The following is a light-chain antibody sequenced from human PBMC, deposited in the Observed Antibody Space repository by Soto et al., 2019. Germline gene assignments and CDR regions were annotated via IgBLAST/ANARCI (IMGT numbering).Light chain of an antibody. CDR1: SSNIGAGYD. CDR3: AAWDARLSAWV. V-gene: IGLV1-40*01. Sequence: QSVLTQPPSVSGAPGQRVTISCTGSSSNIGAGYDVHWYQQRPGTAPKLLISANINRPSGVPDRFSGSKSGTSASLAISGLRSEDEADYWCAAWDARLSAWVFGGGTKLTVL. J-gene: IGLJ3*02. CDR2: ANI.